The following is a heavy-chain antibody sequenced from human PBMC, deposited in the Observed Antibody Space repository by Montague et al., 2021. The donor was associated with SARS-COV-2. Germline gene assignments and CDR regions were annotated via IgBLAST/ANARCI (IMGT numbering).Heavy chain of an antibody. V-gene: IGHV3-30-3*01. D-gene: IGHD3-9*01. J-gene: IGHJ5*02. CDR2: ISYDGSSK. CDR1: GFTFSSYA. Sequence: SLRLSCAASGFTFSSYAMHWVRQAPGKGLEWVAVISYDGSSKYYADSVKGRFTISRDNSKNTLYLQMNSLRAEDTAVYYCARGVRTIVSGDWFDPWGQGTLVTVSS. CDR3: ARGVRTIVSGDWFDP.